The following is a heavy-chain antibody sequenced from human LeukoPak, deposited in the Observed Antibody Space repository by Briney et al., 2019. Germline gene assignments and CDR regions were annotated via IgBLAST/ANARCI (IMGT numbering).Heavy chain of an antibody. CDR1: GFKFSNYW. D-gene: IGHD2-8*01. Sequence: GGSLRLSCAASGFKFSNYWLTWVRQAPGKGLEWVSNIKNDGSDQYYVDSVKGRFTISRDNAKNSLYLQMNTLRAEDTAVYYCARRYCTFSACFFASYKCTDVWGKGTTVTVSS. CDR2: IKNDGSDQ. J-gene: IGHJ6*04. V-gene: IGHV3-7*01. CDR3: ARRYCTFSACFFASYKCTDV.